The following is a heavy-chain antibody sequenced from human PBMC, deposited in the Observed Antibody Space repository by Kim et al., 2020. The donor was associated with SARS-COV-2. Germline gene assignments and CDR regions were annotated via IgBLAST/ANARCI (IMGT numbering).Heavy chain of an antibody. J-gene: IGHJ6*02. CDR1: GYTFTSYA. V-gene: IGHV7-4-1*02. D-gene: IGHD3-9*01. CDR2: INTNTGNP. CDR3: ASQYFDWLLSNDYGMDV. Sequence: ASVKVSCKASGYTFTSYAMNWVRQAPGQGLEWMGWINTNTGNPTYAQGFTGRFVFSLDTSVSTAYLQISSLKAEDTAVYYCASQYFDWLLSNDYGMDVWGQGTTVTVSS.